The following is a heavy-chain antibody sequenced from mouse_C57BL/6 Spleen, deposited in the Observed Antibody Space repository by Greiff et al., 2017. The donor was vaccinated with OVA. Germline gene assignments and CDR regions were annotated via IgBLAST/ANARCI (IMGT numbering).Heavy chain of an antibody. D-gene: IGHD1-1*01. CDR1: GYAFSSYW. CDR2: IYPGDGDT. Sequence: ESGAELVKPGASVKISCKASGYAFSSYWMNWVKQRPGKGLEWIGQIYPGDGDTNYNGKFKGKATLTADKSSSTAYMQLSSLTSEDSAVYFCARGGNYYGSSFYYAMDYWGQGTSVTVSS. J-gene: IGHJ4*01. CDR3: ARGGNYYGSSFYYAMDY. V-gene: IGHV1-80*01.